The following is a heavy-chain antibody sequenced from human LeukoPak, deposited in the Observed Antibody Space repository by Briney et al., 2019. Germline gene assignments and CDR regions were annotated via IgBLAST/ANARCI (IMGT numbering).Heavy chain of an antibody. CDR3: ARDRSSACSSTSCYPYYYMDV. V-gene: IGHV1-18*01. D-gene: IGHD2-2*01. CDR1: GYTFTSYG. CDR2: ISAYNGNT. Sequence: ASVKVSCKASGYTFTSYGISWVRQAPGQGLEWMGWISAYNGNTNYAQKLQGRVTMTTDTSTSTAYMELRSLRSDDTAVYYCARDRSSACSSTSCYPYYYMDVWGKGTTVTVSS. J-gene: IGHJ6*03.